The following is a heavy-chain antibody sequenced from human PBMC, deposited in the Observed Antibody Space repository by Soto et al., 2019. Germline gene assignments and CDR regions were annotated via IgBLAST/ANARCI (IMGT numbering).Heavy chain of an antibody. J-gene: IGHJ4*02. V-gene: IGHV1-69*13. Sequence: SVKVSCKASGGTFSSYAISWVRQAPGQGLEWMGGIIPIFGTANYAQKFQGRVTITADESTSTAYMELSSLRSEDTAVYYCARDLLGYYDSSGPWGYWGQGTLVTVSS. CDR2: IIPIFGTA. D-gene: IGHD3-22*01. CDR3: ARDLLGYYDSSGPWGY. CDR1: GGTFSSYA.